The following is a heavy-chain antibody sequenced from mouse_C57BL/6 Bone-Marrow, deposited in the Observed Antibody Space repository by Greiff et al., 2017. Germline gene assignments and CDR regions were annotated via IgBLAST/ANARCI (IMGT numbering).Heavy chain of an antibody. Sequence: QVQLQQPGAELVMPGASVKLSCKASGYTFTSYWMHWVKQRPGQGLEWIGEIDPSDSYTNYNQKFKGKSTLTVDKSSSTAYMQLSSLTSGDSAVYYCARENYYCGSAWFAYWGQGTLVTVSA. J-gene: IGHJ3*01. CDR2: IDPSDSYT. CDR3: ARENYYCGSAWFAY. D-gene: IGHD1-1*01. V-gene: IGHV1-69*01. CDR1: GYTFTSYW.